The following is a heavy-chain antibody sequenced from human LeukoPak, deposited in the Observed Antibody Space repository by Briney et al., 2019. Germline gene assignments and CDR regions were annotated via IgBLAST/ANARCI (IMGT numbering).Heavy chain of an antibody. CDR1: GFTFSSYA. Sequence: PGGSLRLSCAASGFTFSSYAMSWVRQAPGKGLEWVSAISGSGVSTYYADSVKGRFTISRDKAKNTLYLQMNSLRAEDTAVYYCAKAPYCGGDCYNLDYWGQGTLVTVSS. CDR2: ISGSGVST. J-gene: IGHJ4*02. CDR3: AKAPYCGGDCYNLDY. D-gene: IGHD2-21*02. V-gene: IGHV3-23*01.